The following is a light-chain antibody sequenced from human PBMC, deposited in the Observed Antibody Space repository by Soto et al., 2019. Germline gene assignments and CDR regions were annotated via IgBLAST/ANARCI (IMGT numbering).Light chain of an antibody. J-gene: IGLJ3*02. CDR3: LCYDSRPSGRL. Sequence: QSVLTQPPSVSGAPGQRVTISCTGSSSNIGAGYDVHWYQQLPGTAPKLLIYGNSNRPSGVHDRFSESKSGTPAYLDITGLQGEDSAEYYCLCYDSRPSGRLFGRGIKHTVL. CDR1: SSNIGAGYD. CDR2: GNS. V-gene: IGLV1-40*01.